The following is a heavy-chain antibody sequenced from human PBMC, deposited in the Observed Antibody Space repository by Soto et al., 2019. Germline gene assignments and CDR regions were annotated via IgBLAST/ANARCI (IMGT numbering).Heavy chain of an antibody. Sequence: QVQLVQSGAEVKKPGSSVKVSCKASGGTFSSYAISWVRQAPGQGLEWMGGIIPIFGTANYAKKFQGRVTNTADESTSTAYMELSSLRSEETAVYYCARDSPVTAIPRGDAFDIWGQGTMVTVSS. CDR2: IIPIFGTA. J-gene: IGHJ3*02. D-gene: IGHD2-21*02. CDR3: ARDSPVTAIPRGDAFDI. V-gene: IGHV1-69*01. CDR1: GGTFSSYA.